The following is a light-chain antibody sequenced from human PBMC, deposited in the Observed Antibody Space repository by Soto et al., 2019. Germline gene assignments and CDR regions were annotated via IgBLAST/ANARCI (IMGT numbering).Light chain of an antibody. CDR2: GAS. Sequence: EIVLTQSPGTLSLSPGEGATLSCRASQTVTNNYLTWYQRKPGQAPRLVIYGASSRATGIPDRFSGSGSGTDFTLTISRLEPEDFAVYYCQQHGTSPLTFGGGTKVEIK. CDR1: QTVTNNY. J-gene: IGKJ4*01. CDR3: QQHGTSPLT. V-gene: IGKV3-20*01.